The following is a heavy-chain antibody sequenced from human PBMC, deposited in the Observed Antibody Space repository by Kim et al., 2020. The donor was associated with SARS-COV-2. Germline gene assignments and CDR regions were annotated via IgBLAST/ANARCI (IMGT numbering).Heavy chain of an antibody. Sequence: SETLSLTCTVSGGSISSYYWSWIRQPPGKGLEWIGYIYYSGSTNYNPSLKSRVTISVDTSKNQFSLKLSSVTAADTAVYYCARHANFDWLHRFAFDIWGQGTMVTVSS. CDR2: IYYSGST. CDR3: ARHANFDWLHRFAFDI. V-gene: IGHV4-59*08. D-gene: IGHD3-9*01. CDR1: GGSISSYY. J-gene: IGHJ3*02.